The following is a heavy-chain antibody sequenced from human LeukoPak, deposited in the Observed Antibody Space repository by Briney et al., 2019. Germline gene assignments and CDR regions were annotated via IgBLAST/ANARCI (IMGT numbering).Heavy chain of an antibody. Sequence: PGGSLRLSCAASGFTFSNYWMHWVRQAPGKGLVWVSRISTDGSSTTYADSVKGRFTVSRDNSKNTLYLQMSSLRAEDTAVYYCAKDERNWNYNLASQTYDWGQGTLVTVSS. V-gene: IGHV3-74*03. CDR3: AKDERNWNYNLASQTYD. J-gene: IGHJ4*02. CDR1: GFTFSNYW. D-gene: IGHD1-7*01. CDR2: ISTDGSST.